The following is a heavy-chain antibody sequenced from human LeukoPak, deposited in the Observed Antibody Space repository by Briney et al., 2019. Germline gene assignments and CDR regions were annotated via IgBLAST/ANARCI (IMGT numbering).Heavy chain of an antibody. J-gene: IGHJ2*01. CDR2: IYTGGST. Sequence: SETLSLTCTVSGGSISSYYWSWIRQPAGKGLEWIGRIYTGGSTNYNPSLKSRVTMSVDTSKNQFSLKLSSVTAADTAVYYCATGRSSYYWYFDLWGRGTLVTVSS. V-gene: IGHV4-4*07. D-gene: IGHD2-15*01. CDR3: ATGRSSYYWYFDL. CDR1: GGSISSYY.